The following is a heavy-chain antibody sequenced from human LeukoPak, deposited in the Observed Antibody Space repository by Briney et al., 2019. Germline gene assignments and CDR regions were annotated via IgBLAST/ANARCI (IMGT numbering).Heavy chain of an antibody. CDR3: ARGMATISY. CDR1: GYSISSGYY. D-gene: IGHD5-24*01. V-gene: IGHV4-38-2*02. Sequence: SETLSLTCTVSGYSISSGYYWGWIRQPPGKGLEWIGSIYHSGSTYYNPSLKSRVTISVDTSKNQFSLKLSSVTAADTAVYYCARGMATISYWGQGTLVTVSS. CDR2: IYHSGST. J-gene: IGHJ4*02.